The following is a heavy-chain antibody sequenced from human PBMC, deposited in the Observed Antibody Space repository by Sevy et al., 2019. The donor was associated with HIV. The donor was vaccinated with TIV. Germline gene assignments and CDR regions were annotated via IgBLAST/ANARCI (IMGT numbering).Heavy chain of an antibody. D-gene: IGHD3-10*01. CDR2: IKQDGSDK. J-gene: IGHJ6*02. V-gene: IGHV3-7*01. CDR1: GLTFRNLW. Sequence: GGSLRLSCAVSGLTFRNLWMSWVRQAPGKGLEWVANIKQDGSDKYYVDSVRGRFTISRDNAKNSLFLQENSLRADDTAVYYCARSYFGSGTSYGMDVWGRGTTVTVSS. CDR3: ARSYFGSGTSYGMDV.